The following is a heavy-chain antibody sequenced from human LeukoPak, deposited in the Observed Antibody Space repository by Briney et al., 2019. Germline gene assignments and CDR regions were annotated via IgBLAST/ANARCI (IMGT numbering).Heavy chain of an antibody. D-gene: IGHD3-16*01. CDR1: GFTLSSYA. J-gene: IGHJ4*02. Sequence: GGSLRLSCAASGFTLSSYAMHWVRQAPGKGLEWVAVISYDGSNKYYADSVKGRFTISRDNSKNTLYLQMNSLRAEDTAVYYCANNYVWGSYTFDYWGQGTLVTVSS. CDR3: ANNYVWGSYTFDY. V-gene: IGHV3-30-3*01. CDR2: ISYDGSNK.